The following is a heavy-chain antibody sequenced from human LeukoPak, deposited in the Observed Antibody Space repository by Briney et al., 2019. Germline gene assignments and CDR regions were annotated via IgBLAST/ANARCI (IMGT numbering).Heavy chain of an antibody. Sequence: ASVKVSCKASGYTFTSYGISWVRQAPGQGLEWMGWISAYNGKTNYAQKLQGRVTMTTGISTSTAYMELRSLRSDDTAVYYCAREGRADIVATITQHYYYYMDVWGKGTTVTISS. D-gene: IGHD5-12*01. CDR2: ISAYNGKT. CDR3: AREGRADIVATITQHYYYYMDV. CDR1: GYTFTSYG. V-gene: IGHV1-18*01. J-gene: IGHJ6*03.